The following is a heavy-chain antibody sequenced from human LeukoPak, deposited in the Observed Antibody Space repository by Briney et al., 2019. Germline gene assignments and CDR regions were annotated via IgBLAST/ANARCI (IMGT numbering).Heavy chain of an antibody. CDR3: AREGTTGGHYDILPGPGGGNWFDP. CDR1: GGSISSYY. V-gene: IGHV4-59*01. CDR2: IYYSGST. D-gene: IGHD3-9*01. J-gene: IGHJ5*02. Sequence: PSETLSLTCTVSGGSISSYYWSWIRQPPGKGLEWIGYIYYSGSTNYNPSLKSRVTISVDTSKNQFSLKLSSVTAADTAVYYCAREGTTGGHYDILPGPGGGNWFDPWGQGTLVTVSS.